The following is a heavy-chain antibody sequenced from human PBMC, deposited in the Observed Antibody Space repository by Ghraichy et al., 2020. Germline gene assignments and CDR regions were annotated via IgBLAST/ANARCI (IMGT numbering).Heavy chain of an antibody. CDR2: INHSGST. J-gene: IGHJ4*02. D-gene: IGHD4-23*01. V-gene: IGHV4-34*01. CDR3: AGGSLDFDY. Sequence: TLSLTCAVYGGSFSGYYWSWIRQPPGKGLEWIGEINHSGSTNYNPSLKSRVTISVDTSKNQFSLKLSSVTAADTAVYYCAGGSLDFDYWGQGTLVTVSS. CDR1: GGSFSGYY.